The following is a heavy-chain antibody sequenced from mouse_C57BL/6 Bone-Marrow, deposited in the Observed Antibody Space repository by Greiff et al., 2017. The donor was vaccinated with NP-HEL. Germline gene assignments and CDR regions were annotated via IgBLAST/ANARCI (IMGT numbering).Heavy chain of an antibody. CDR1: GYTFTDYY. CDR3: ARGGYYPHV. V-gene: IGHV1-26*01. J-gene: IGHJ1*03. Sequence: VQLQQSGPELVKPGASVKISCKASGYTFTDYYMNWVKQSHGKSLEWIGDINPNNGGTSYNQKFKGKATLTVDKSSSTAYMELRSLTSEDSAVYYCARGGYYPHVWGTGTTVTVSS. D-gene: IGHD2-1*01. CDR2: INPNNGGT.